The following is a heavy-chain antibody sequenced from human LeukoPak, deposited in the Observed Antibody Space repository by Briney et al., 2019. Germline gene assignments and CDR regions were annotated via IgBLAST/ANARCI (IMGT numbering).Heavy chain of an antibody. CDR3: ARDVITLGEFSTYYYYGMDI. J-gene: IGHJ6*02. Sequence: GGSLRLSCAASGFTFSTYAMSWVRQAPGKGLEWVSTISDSGGGTYFADSVKGRFTISRDNSKNTLYLQMNSLRAEDTAVYYCARDVITLGEFSTYYYYGMDIWGQGTTVTVSS. V-gene: IGHV3-23*01. D-gene: IGHD3-10*01. CDR2: ISDSGGGT. CDR1: GFTFSTYA.